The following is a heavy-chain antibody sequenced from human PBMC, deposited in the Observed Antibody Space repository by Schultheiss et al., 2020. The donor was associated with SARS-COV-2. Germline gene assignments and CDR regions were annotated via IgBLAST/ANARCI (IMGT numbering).Heavy chain of an antibody. V-gene: IGHV4-30-4*01. Sequence: SETLSLTCTVSGGSISSGDYYWSWIRQPPGKGLEWIGYIYYSGSTYYNPSLKSRVTISVDTSKNQFSLKLSSVTAADTAVYYCARSEVLLWFGELLRGEEWFDYWGQGTLVTVS. CDR3: ARSEVLLWFGELLRGEEWFDY. J-gene: IGHJ4*02. CDR2: IYYSGST. D-gene: IGHD3-10*01. CDR1: GGSISSGDYY.